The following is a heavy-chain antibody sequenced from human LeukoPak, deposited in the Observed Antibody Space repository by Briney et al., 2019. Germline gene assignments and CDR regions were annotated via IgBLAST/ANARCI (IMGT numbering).Heavy chain of an antibody. CDR1: GFTFSSYG. D-gene: IGHD3-10*01. V-gene: IGHV3-33*01. Sequence: GRSLRLSCAASGFTFSSYGMHWVRQAPGKGLERVAVIWYDGSNKYYADSVKGRFTISRDNSKNTLYLQMNSLRTEDTAVYFCGRINYNGDYWGRGTLVTVSS. CDR3: GRINYNGDY. CDR2: IWYDGSNK. J-gene: IGHJ4*02.